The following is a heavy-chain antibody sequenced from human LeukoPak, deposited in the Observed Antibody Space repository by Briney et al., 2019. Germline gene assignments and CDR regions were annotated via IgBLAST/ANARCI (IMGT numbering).Heavy chain of an antibody. CDR3: ARDRGSYFNYFDY. D-gene: IGHD1-26*01. CDR1: GFTFSSYS. CDR2: ISSSSSYI. Sequence: PGGSLRLSCAASGFTFSSYSMNWVRQAPGKGLEWVSSISSSSSYIYYADSVKGRFTISRDNAKNSLYLQMNSLRAEDTAVYYCARDRGSYFNYFDYWGQGTLVTVSS. V-gene: IGHV3-21*01. J-gene: IGHJ4*02.